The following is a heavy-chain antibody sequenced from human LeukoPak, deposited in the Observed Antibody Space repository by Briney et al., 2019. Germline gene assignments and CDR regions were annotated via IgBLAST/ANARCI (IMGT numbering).Heavy chain of an antibody. Sequence: GSVKVSCKASGGTFSSYAISWVRQATGQGLEWMGWMNPNSGNTGYAQKFQGRVTMTRNTSISTAYMELSSLRSEDTAVYYCARGWFGELLTLDAFDIWGQGTMVTVSS. V-gene: IGHV1-8*02. CDR3: ARGWFGELLTLDAFDI. J-gene: IGHJ3*02. D-gene: IGHD3-10*01. CDR1: GGTFSSYA. CDR2: MNPNSGNT.